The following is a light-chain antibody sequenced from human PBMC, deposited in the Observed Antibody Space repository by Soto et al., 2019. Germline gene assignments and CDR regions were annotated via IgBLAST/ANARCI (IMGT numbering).Light chain of an antibody. J-gene: IGLJ2*01. V-gene: IGLV1-44*01. CDR2: SNN. CDR1: SSNIGSNT. Sequence: QSVLTQPPSASGTPVQRVTISCSGSSSNIGSNTVNWYQQLPGTAPKLLIYSNNQRPSGVPERFSGSKSGTSASLAISGLQSEDEADYYCAAWDDSLNGVVFGGGTKVTVL. CDR3: AAWDDSLNGVV.